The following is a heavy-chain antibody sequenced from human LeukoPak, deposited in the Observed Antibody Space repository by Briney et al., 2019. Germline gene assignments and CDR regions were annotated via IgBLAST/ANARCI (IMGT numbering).Heavy chain of an antibody. D-gene: IGHD6-13*01. CDR3: ASRIAAAGTGGY. V-gene: IGHV3-23*01. J-gene: IGHJ4*02. CDR2: ISGRGGST. CDR1: GFTFSSYA. Sequence: GGSLRLSCAASGFTFSSYAMSWVRQAPGKGLEWVSVISGRGGSTYYADSVKGRFTISRDNSKNTLYLQMNSLRAEDTAVYYCASRIAAAGTGGYWGQGTLVTVSS.